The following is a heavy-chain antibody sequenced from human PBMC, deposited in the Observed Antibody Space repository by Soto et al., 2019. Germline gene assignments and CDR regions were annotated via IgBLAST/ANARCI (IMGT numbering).Heavy chain of an antibody. CDR2: IIPIFGTA. CDR3: ARIFYGGNYD. V-gene: IGHV1-69*13. D-gene: IGHD4-4*01. CDR1: GGTFSSYA. Sequence: ASVKVSCKASGGTFSSYAISWVRQAPGQGLEWMGGIIPIFGTANYAQKFQGRVTITADESTSTAYMELSSLRSEDTAVYYCARIFYGGNYDWGQGTLVTVSS. J-gene: IGHJ4*02.